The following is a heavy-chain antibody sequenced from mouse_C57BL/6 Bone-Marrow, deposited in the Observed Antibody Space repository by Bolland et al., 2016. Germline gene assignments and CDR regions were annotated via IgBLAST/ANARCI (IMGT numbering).Heavy chain of an antibody. V-gene: IGHV1-26*01. CDR2: NGGT. Sequence: NGGTSYNQKFKGKATLTVDKSSSTAYMELRSLTSEDSAVYYCARSADDYDAMDYLGQGTS. CDR3: ARSADDYDAMDY. J-gene: IGHJ4*01.